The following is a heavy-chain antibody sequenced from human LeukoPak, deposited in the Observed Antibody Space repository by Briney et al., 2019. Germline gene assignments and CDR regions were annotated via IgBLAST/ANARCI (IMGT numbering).Heavy chain of an antibody. D-gene: IGHD1-26*01. CDR1: GGSISSSSYY. V-gene: IGHV3-23*01. CDR3: AKKYSTGLDP. J-gene: IGHJ5*02. CDR2: ISGTGGST. Sequence: ETLSLTCTVSGGSISSSSYYWGWIRQPPGKGLEWVSDISGTGGSTYYADSVKGRFTISRDNSKNTLYLQMNSLRAEDTAVYYCAKKYSTGLDPWGQGTLVTVSS.